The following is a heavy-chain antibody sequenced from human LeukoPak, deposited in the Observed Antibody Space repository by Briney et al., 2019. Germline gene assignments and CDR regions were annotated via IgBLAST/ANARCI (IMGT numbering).Heavy chain of an antibody. D-gene: IGHD1-26*01. CDR1: GFTFSSYA. CDR3: AKRPGWERNGFDY. Sequence: GSLRLSCAASGFTFSSYALSWVRQAPGKGLEWVSAISGSGGSTYYADSVKGRFTISRDNSKNTLYLQMNSLRAEDTAVYYCAKRPGWERNGFDYWGQGTLVTVSS. V-gene: IGHV3-23*01. CDR2: ISGSGGST. J-gene: IGHJ4*02.